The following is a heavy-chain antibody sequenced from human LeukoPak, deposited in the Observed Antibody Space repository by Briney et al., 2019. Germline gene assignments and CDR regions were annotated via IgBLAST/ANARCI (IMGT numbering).Heavy chain of an antibody. CDR2: ISGTGGNS. Sequence: GGSLRLSCAASGFTFGSFAMNWVRQAPGKGLEWVSTISGTGGNSYDADSVKGRFTISRNYSKNTLYLQMTSLRVEDTAVYYCAKDLRPEAPLWDFDYWGQGALVTVSS. J-gene: IGHJ4*02. V-gene: IGHV3-23*01. CDR3: AKDLRPEAPLWDFDY. CDR1: GFTFGSFA. D-gene: IGHD3-10*01.